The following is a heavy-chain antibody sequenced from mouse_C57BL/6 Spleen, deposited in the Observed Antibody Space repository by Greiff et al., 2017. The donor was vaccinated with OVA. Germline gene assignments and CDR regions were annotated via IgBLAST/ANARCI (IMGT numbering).Heavy chain of an antibody. CDR1: GYAFSSSW. J-gene: IGHJ4*01. Sequence: VQLQESGPELVKPGASVKISCKASGYAFSSSWMNWVKQRPGKGLEWIGRIYPGDGDTNYNGKFKGKATLTADKSSSTAYMQLSSLTSEDSAVYFCARYSSGYPYYAMDYWGQGTSVTVSS. D-gene: IGHD3-2*02. CDR2: IYPGDGDT. V-gene: IGHV1-82*01. CDR3: ARYSSGYPYYAMDY.